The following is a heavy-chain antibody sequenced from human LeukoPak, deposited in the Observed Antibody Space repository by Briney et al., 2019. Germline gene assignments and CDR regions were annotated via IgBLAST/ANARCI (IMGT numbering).Heavy chain of an antibody. CDR1: GFTFSSYA. D-gene: IGHD6-19*01. V-gene: IGHV3-23*01. CDR3: ATHSSVYSSGWYYSWLDP. CDR2: ISGSGGST. J-gene: IGHJ5*02. Sequence: PGGSLRLSCAASGFTFSSYAMSWVRQAPGKGLEWVSAISGSGGSTYYAESVKGRFTISRDNSKNTLYLQMNSLRAEDTAVYYCATHSSVYSSGWYYSWLDPWGQGTLVTVSS.